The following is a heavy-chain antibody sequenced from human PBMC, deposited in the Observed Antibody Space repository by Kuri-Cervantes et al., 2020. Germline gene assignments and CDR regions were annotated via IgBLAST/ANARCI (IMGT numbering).Heavy chain of an antibody. CDR3: AGDGAYQLLYY. CDR1: GFTFSSYS. J-gene: IGHJ4*02. D-gene: IGHD2-2*01. V-gene: IGHV3-23*01. CDR2: IRGSGGST. Sequence: GESLKISCAASGFTFSSYSMNWVRQAPGRGLEWVSAIRGSGGSTYYADPAKGRFTISRDNSKNTLYLQMNSLRAEDTAVYYCAGDGAYQLLYYWGQGTLVTVSS.